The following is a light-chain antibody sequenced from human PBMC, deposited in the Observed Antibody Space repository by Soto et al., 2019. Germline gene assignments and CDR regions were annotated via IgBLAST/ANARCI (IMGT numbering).Light chain of an antibody. CDR1: SSDVGGYDY. J-gene: IGLJ2*01. Sequence: QSALTQPASVSASPGQSIAISCTGTSSDVGGYDYVSWYQQHPGKAPKLMIYDVSERPSGVSDRFSGSKSGNTASLTISGLHAEDEAHYYCSSSTSSTPVLFGGGTKLTVL. CDR3: SSSTSSTPVL. CDR2: DVS. V-gene: IGLV2-14*03.